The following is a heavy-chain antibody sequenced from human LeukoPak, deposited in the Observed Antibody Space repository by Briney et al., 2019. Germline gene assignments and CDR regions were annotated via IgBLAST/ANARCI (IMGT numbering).Heavy chain of an antibody. CDR3: ARNSWDDAFDT. V-gene: IGHV4-59*01. D-gene: IGHD6-13*01. J-gene: IGHJ3*02. Sequence: SETPSLTCTVSGGSISSYYWSWIRQPPGKGLEWIGYIYYSGSTNYNPSLKSRVTISVDTSKNQFSLKLSSVTAADTAVYYCARNSWDDAFDTWGQGTMVTVSS. CDR2: IYYSGST. CDR1: GGSISSYY.